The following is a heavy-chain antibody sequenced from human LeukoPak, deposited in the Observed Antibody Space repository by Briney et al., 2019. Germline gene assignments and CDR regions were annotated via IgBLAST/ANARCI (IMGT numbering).Heavy chain of an antibody. CDR3: ARWAGRTFRWFDP. CDR1: GYTFTSYD. J-gene: IGHJ5*02. V-gene: IGHV1-2*02. Sequence: ASVKVSCKASGYTFTSYDINWVRQAPGQGLEWMGWINPNSGGTNYAQKFQGRVTMTRDTSISTAYMELSRLRSDDTAVYYCARWAGRTFRWFDPWGQGTLVTVSS. D-gene: IGHD1-1*01. CDR2: INPNSGGT.